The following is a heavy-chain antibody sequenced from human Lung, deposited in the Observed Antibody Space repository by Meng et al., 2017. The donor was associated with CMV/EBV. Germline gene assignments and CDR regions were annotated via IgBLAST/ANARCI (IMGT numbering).Heavy chain of an antibody. V-gene: IGHV4-39*07. J-gene: IGHJ4*02. CDR2: IYFSGNT. Sequence: LQLQESGPGQVQSSETLPLTCSVSGGSISSSSYYWGWIRQSPGKGLEWIGSIYFSGNTYYNPSLKSRVTMSVGTAQNKFSLTVRSVTAADTAVYYCVTETGYNYDNWGQGALVTVSS. D-gene: IGHD5-24*01. CDR3: VTETGYNYDN. CDR1: GGSISSSSYY.